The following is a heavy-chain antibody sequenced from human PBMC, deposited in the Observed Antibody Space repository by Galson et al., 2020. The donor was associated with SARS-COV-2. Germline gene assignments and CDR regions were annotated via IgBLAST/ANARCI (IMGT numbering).Heavy chain of an antibody. CDR3: ARGPVAGTGD. D-gene: IGHD6-19*01. CDR2: IYTSGTT. CDR1: AASISTGSYY. V-gene: IGHV4-61*02. J-gene: IGHJ4*02. Sequence: SETLSLTCTVSAASISTGSYYWSWLRQPAGQGPEWLERIYTSGTTSYNPSLKSRVTISVDTSKNQFSLSLSSVTAADTVVYYCARGPVAGTGDWGQGTLVTVSS.